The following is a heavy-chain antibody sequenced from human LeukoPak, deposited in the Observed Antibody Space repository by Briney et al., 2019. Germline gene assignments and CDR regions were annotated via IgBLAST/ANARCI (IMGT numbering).Heavy chain of an antibody. CDR1: GFTFSSYA. D-gene: IGHD3-22*01. V-gene: IGHV3-23*01. J-gene: IGHJ4*02. CDR3: AKSARRYYDSSGPFDY. Sequence: GGSLRLSCAASGFTFSSYAMSWVRQAPGKGLEWVSAISGSGGSTYYADSVKGRFTISRDNSKNTLYLQMNSLRAEDTAVYYCAKSARRYYDSSGPFDYWGQGTLVTVSS. CDR2: ISGSGGST.